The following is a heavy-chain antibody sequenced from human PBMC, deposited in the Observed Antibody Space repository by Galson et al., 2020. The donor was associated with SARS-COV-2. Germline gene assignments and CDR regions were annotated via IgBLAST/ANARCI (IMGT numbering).Heavy chain of an antibody. D-gene: IGHD5-18*01. V-gene: IGHV3-23*01. CDR2: VSRSGGGT. CDR1: GFTFSNYD. Sequence: ETLSLTCAASGFTFSNYDMSWVRQAPGKGLEWVSTVSRSGGGTFYADSVKGRFIISRDNSKNTLSLQLTSLRADDTALYYCAKDPGYSYGTYFDYWGQGTLVTVSS. J-gene: IGHJ4*01. CDR3: AKDPGYSYGTYFDY.